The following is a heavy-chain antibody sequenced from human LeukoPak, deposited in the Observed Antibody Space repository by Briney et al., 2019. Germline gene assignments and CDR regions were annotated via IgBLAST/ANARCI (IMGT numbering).Heavy chain of an antibody. Sequence: SETLSLTCTVSGGSISSGGYYWSWIRQHPGKGLEWIGYIYYSGSAYYNPSLKSRVTISVDTSENQFSLKLSSVTAADTAVYYCVRVNYGSATKEDYWGQGTLVTVSS. CDR3: VRVNYGSATKEDY. D-gene: IGHD3-10*01. CDR2: IYYSGSA. CDR1: GGSISSGGYY. J-gene: IGHJ4*02. V-gene: IGHV4-31*03.